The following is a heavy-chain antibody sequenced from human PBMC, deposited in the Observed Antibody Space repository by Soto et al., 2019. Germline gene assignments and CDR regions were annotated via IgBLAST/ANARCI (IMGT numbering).Heavy chain of an antibody. J-gene: IGHJ3*02. D-gene: IGHD1-26*01. V-gene: IGHV1-58*01. Sequence: GASVKVSCKASGFTFTSPAVQWVRQARGQRLEWIGWIVVGSGNTNYAQKFQERVTITRDMSTSTAYMELSSLRSEDTAVYYCAAERPLGWEERAFDIWGQGTMVTVSS. CDR3: AAERPLGWEERAFDI. CDR2: IVVGSGNT. CDR1: GFTFTSPA.